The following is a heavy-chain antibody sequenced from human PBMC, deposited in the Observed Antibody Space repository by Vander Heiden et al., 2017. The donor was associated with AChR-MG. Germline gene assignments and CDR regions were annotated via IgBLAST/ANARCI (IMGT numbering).Heavy chain of an antibody. D-gene: IGHD1-1*01. CDR1: GFTVGTYN. J-gene: IGHJ5*02. Sequence: EVQLVESGGGLVTPGGSLRLSCAGYGFTVGTYNMNWVRQAPGKGLEWVASISESSSYIYYADSLKGRFTISRDNAKNSLFLQMNRLRAEDTAVYYCARETMRGTVGFDPWGQGTLVTVS. V-gene: IGHV3-21*01. CDR3: ARETMRGTVGFDP. CDR2: ISESSSYI.